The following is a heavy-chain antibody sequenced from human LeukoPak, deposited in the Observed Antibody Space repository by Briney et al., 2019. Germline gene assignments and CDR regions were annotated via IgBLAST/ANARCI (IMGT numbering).Heavy chain of an antibody. V-gene: IGHV1-69*06. CDR3: ARRSIAAVHFDY. CDR2: IIPIFGTA. CDR1: GGTFSSYA. D-gene: IGHD6-13*01. J-gene: IGHJ4*02. Sequence: ASVKVSCKASGGTFSSYAISWVRQAPGQGLEWMGGIIPIFGTANYAQKFQGRVTITADKSTSTAYMELSSLRSEDTAVYYCARRSIAAVHFDYWGQGTLSPSPQ.